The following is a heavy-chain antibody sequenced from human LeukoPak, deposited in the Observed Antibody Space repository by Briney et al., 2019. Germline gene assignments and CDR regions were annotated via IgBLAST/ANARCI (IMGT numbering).Heavy chain of an antibody. V-gene: IGHV4-4*09. Sequence: SETLSLTCTVSGGSISSYYWSWIRQPPGKGLEWIGYIYTSGSTNYNPSLKSRVTISVDTSKNQFSLKLSSVTAADTAVYYCARDRGVVILYYFDYWGQGTLVTVSS. CDR2: IYTSGST. D-gene: IGHD3-3*01. CDR1: GGSISSYY. CDR3: ARDRGVVILYYFDY. J-gene: IGHJ4*02.